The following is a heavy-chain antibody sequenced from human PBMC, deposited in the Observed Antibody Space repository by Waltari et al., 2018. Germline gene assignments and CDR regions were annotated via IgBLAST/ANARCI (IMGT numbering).Heavy chain of an antibody. Sequence: QMQLVQSGPEVKKPGTSVKVSCKASGFTFTSSAVQWVRQARGQRLEWIGWIVVGSGNTSYAQKFQGRVTITADESTSTAYMELSSLRSEDTAVYYCAREYGGKDYWGQGTLVTVSS. CDR2: IVVGSGNT. CDR1: GFTFTSSA. J-gene: IGHJ4*02. V-gene: IGHV1-58*01. D-gene: IGHD2-15*01. CDR3: AREYGGKDY.